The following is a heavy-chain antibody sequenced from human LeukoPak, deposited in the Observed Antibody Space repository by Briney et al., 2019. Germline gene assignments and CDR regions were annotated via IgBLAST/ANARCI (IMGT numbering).Heavy chain of an antibody. V-gene: IGHV4-59*11. CDR3: ARERLIAGATVFDY. Sequence: SETLSLTCTVSGDSISSHYWSWIRQPPGKGLEWIRCIYCSGSSSYNPSLKSRVTISVDTSNTQFSLKLTSVTAADTAVYFCARERLIAGATVFDYWGQGTLVTVSS. CDR2: IYCSGSS. CDR1: GDSISSHY. D-gene: IGHD1-26*01. J-gene: IGHJ4*02.